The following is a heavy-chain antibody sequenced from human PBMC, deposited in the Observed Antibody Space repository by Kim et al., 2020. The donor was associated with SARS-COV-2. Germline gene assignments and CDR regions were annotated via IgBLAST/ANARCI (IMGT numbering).Heavy chain of an antibody. J-gene: IGHJ6*02. CDR1: GGSFSGYY. V-gene: IGHV4-34*01. CDR3: ARDSSSWYGYYYYGMDV. D-gene: IGHD6-13*01. CDR2: INHSGST. Sequence: SETLSLTCAVYGGSFSGYYWSWIRQPPGKGLEWIGEINHSGSTNYNPSLKSRVTISVDTSKNQFSLKLSSVTAADTAVYYCARDSSSWYGYYYYGMDVWGQGPTVTVSS.